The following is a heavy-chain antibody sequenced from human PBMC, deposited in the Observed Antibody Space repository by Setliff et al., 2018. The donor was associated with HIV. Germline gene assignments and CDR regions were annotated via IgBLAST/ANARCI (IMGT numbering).Heavy chain of an antibody. Sequence: GGSLRLSCAASGFTFSSYGMHWVRQGPGKGLEWVAFIRHNGRNQYYAESVKGRFTVSRDNSKNTLFLQMDSLNHEDTALYFCARSQWEVPILSWFDPWGQGTSVTVSS. V-gene: IGHV3-30*02. J-gene: IGHJ5*02. D-gene: IGHD1-26*01. CDR2: IRHNGRNQ. CDR1: GFTFSSYG. CDR3: ARSQWEVPILSWFDP.